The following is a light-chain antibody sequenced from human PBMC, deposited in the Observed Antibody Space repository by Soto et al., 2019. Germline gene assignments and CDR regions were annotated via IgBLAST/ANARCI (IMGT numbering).Light chain of an antibody. CDR3: QSYASSLSGVV. Sequence: QAVVTQPPSVSGAPGQRVTISCTGSSSNIGAGYDVHGYQQLPGTAPKLLIYGNSHRPSGVPDRFSGSKSGTSASLAITGLQAEDEADYYCQSYASSLSGVVFGGGTKVTVL. CDR2: GNS. CDR1: SSNIGAGYD. J-gene: IGLJ2*01. V-gene: IGLV1-40*01.